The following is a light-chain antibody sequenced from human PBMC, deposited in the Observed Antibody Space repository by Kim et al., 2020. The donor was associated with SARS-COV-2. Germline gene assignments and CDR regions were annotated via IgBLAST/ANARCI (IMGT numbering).Light chain of an antibody. CDR2: GKY. V-gene: IGLV3-19*01. Sequence: ALLQTTALKCQGDSVRSYLASWYQKKPGQAPVLVIFGKYSRPSGIADRFSGSSSGNTASLTITGAQAEDEADYYCCSRDNNGNNVVFGGGTKVTVL. CDR1: SVRSYL. J-gene: IGLJ2*01. CDR3: CSRDNNGNNVV.